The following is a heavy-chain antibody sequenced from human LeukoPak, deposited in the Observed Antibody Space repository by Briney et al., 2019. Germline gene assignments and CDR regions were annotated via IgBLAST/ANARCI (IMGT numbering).Heavy chain of an antibody. D-gene: IGHD2-8*01. CDR1: GGSISSYY. CDR2: IYTSGST. J-gene: IGHJ4*02. Sequence: KTSETLSLTCTVSGGSISSYYWSWIRQPAGKGLEWIGRIYTSGSTNYNPSLKSRVTMSVDTSKNQFSLKLSSVTAADTAVYYCAREPMVLGRMAGLYYFDYWGQGTLVTVSS. CDR3: AREPMVLGRMAGLYYFDY. V-gene: IGHV4-4*07.